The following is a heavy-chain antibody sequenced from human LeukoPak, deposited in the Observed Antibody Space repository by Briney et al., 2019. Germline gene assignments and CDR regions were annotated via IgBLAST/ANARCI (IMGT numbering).Heavy chain of an antibody. D-gene: IGHD2-2*01. J-gene: IGHJ3*02. CDR3: AKDPKRLVVPAATPPHI. Sequence: GGSLRLSCSASGFSLSDYGMHWVRQAPGKGLEWVAVISYDGSNKYYADSVKGRFTISRDNSKNTLYLQMNSLRAEDTAVYYCAKDPKRLVVPAATPPHIWGQGTMVTVSS. CDR2: ISYDGSNK. CDR1: GFSLSDYG. V-gene: IGHV3-30*18.